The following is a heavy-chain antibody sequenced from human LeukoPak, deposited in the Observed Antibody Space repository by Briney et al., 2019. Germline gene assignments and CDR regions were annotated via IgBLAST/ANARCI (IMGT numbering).Heavy chain of an antibody. Sequence: PGGSLRLSCAASGFAFNNAWMSWVRQAPGKGLEWVANMNLDGSEKYYVDSVKGRFTISRDNAKNSLYLQMHSLRAEDTAVYYCGRDKKWLQYYYGVDVWGQGTTVIVSS. CDR2: MNLDGSEK. V-gene: IGHV3-7*01. CDR3: GRDKKWLQYYYGVDV. CDR1: GFAFNNAW. J-gene: IGHJ6*02. D-gene: IGHD5-12*01.